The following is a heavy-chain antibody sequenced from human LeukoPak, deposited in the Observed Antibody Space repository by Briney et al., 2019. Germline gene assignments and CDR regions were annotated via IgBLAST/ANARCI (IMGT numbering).Heavy chain of an antibody. CDR1: GFTSATYV. J-gene: IGHJ4*02. Sequence: GGSLRLSCAASGFTSATYVMTWVRQAPGKGLEWVSSVGGDGRVTYYADSAKGRFTISRDNSKNTIFLQMNSLRVEDTAVYYCAKGISADGYNFERGADYWGQGAQVIVSS. CDR2: VGGDGRVT. CDR3: AKGISADGYNFERGADY. D-gene: IGHD1-1*01. V-gene: IGHV3-23*01.